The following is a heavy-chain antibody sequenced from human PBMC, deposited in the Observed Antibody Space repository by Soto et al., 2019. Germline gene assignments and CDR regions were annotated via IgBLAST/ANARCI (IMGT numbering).Heavy chain of an antibody. J-gene: IGHJ4*02. CDR3: TSSRRGTGVDFDF. CDR1: GYTFPSYY. D-gene: IGHD7-27*01. Sequence: GASVEVSCKASGYTFPSYYRNWVRQTTGQGLECMGWMNPDSGDTVYVQKFQGRVTFTRDTSVTTAYLELRSLTSQDTAVYYCTSSRRGTGVDFDFWGQGPPVAVCS. CDR2: MNPDSGDT. V-gene: IGHV1-8*01.